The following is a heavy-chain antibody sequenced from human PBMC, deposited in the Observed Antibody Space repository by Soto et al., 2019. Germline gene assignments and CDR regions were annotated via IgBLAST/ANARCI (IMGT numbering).Heavy chain of an antibody. V-gene: IGHV3-23*01. CDR2: ISGGGNDR. CDR3: ARGAMAGNEVPGD. Sequence: VQLLESGGSTVQPGGSLTLSCAASGFPFSSYAMSWVRQTPEKGLEWVAGISGGGNDRYYADFVQGRFTFSRDNSRNILYLQMNSLRAEDTAMYYCARGAMAGNEVPGDWGQGTLVTVSS. D-gene: IGHD1-1*01. CDR1: GFPFSSYA. J-gene: IGHJ1*01.